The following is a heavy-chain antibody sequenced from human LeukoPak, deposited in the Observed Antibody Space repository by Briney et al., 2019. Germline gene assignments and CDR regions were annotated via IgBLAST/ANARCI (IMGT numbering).Heavy chain of an antibody. CDR3: ARDVYYYDSSGHDF. D-gene: IGHD3-22*01. CDR2: IKRDGSEK. Sequence: PGGSLRLSCAASGFTFSNYWMNWVRQAPGKGLEWVANIKRDGSEKYYMDSVRGRFTISRDNVKNSLYLQLSSLKAEDTGIYYCARDVYYYDSSGHDFWGQGTLVTVSS. J-gene: IGHJ4*02. V-gene: IGHV3-7*01. CDR1: GFTFSNYW.